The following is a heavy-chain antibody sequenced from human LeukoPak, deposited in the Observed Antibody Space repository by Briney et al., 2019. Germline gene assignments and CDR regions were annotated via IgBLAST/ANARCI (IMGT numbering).Heavy chain of an antibody. CDR3: ARVGTYDSTAPVRFLEWLPTQLTNYYYYGMDV. D-gene: IGHD3-3*01. Sequence: GESLKISCKGSGYSFTSYWIGWVRQMPGKGLEWMGIIYPGDSDTRYSPSFQGQVTISADKSISTAYLQWSSLKASDTAMYYCARVGTYDSTAPVRFLEWLPTQLTNYYYYGMDVWGQGTTVTVSS. V-gene: IGHV5-51*01. CDR1: GYSFTSYW. J-gene: IGHJ6*02. CDR2: IYPGDSDT.